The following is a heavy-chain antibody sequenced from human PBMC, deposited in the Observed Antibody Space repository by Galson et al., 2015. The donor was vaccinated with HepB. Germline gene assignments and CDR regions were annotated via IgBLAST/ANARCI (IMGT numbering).Heavy chain of an antibody. V-gene: IGHV3-48*03. CDR3: ARVNGIAVGLRVYYGMDV. CDR2: ISSSGSTI. D-gene: IGHD6-19*01. J-gene: IGHJ6*02. Sequence: SLRLSCAASGFTFSSYEMNWVRQAPGKGLEWVSYISSSGSTIYYADSVKGRFTISRDNAKNSLYLQMNSLRAEDTAVYYCARVNGIAVGLRVYYGMDVWGQGTTVTVSS. CDR1: GFTFSSYE.